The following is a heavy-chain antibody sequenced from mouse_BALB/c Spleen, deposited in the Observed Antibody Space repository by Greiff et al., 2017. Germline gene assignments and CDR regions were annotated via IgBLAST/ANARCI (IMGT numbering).Heavy chain of an antibody. V-gene: IGHV1-7*01. D-gene: IGHD2-1*01. CDR3: ARRDGNSWFAY. CDR1: GYTFTSYW. J-gene: IGHJ3*01. CDR2: INPSTGYT. Sequence: QVQLKESGAELAKPGASVKMSCKASGYTFTSYWMHWVKQRPGQGLEWIGYINPSTGYTEYNQKFKDKATLTADKSSSTAYMQLSSLTSEDSAVYYCARRDGNSWFAYWGQGTLVTVSA.